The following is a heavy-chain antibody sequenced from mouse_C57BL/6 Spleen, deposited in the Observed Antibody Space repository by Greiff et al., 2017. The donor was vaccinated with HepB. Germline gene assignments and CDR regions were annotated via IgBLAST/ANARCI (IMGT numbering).Heavy chain of an antibody. CDR1: GYTFTSYN. J-gene: IGHJ4*01. V-gene: IGHV1-12*01. CDR3: ARSYYYYGRSYGYAMDY. Sequence: LQQSGAELVRPGASVKMSCKASGYTFTSYNMHWVKQTPRQGLEWIGAIYPGNGDTSYNQKFKGKATLTVDKSSSTAYMQLSSLTSEDSAVYFCARSYYYYGRSYGYAMDYWGQGTSVTVSS. CDR2: IYPGNGDT. D-gene: IGHD1-1*01.